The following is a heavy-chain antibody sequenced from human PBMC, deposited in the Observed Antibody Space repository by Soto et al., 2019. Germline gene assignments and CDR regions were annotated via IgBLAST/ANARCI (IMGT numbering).Heavy chain of an antibody. CDR2: IYYSGST. J-gene: IGHJ4*02. Sequence: PSETLSLTCTVSGGSISPYYRSWIRQPPGKGLEWIGYIYYSGSTTYNPSLKSRVNISVDTSQNQFSLNLSSVTAADTAVYYCARLGGHYQAFDSWGQGTLVTVSS. V-gene: IGHV4-59*08. D-gene: IGHD3-22*01. CDR1: GGSISPYY. CDR3: ARLGGHYQAFDS.